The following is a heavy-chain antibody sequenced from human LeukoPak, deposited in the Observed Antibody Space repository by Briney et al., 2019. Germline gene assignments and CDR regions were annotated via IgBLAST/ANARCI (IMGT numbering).Heavy chain of an antibody. CDR3: ARAGHLNYYDSSGYQDNYFDY. J-gene: IGHJ4*02. CDR1: GYTFTSYG. D-gene: IGHD3-22*01. V-gene: IGHV1-18*01. Sequence: ASVKVSCKASGYTFTSYGISWVRQAPGQGLEWMGWISAYNGNTNYAQKLQGRVTMTTDTSTSTACMELRSLRSDDTAVYYCARAGHLNYYDSSGYQDNYFDYWGQGTLVTVSS. CDR2: ISAYNGNT.